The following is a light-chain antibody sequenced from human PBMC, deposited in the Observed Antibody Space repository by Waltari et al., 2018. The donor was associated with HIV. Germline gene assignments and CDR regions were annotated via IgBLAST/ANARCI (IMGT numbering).Light chain of an antibody. Sequence: QSILTQPPSVSAAPGEQVTISCSGSTSNIGKNLISWYQQVPGRAPQRVIYDDNNRPGAAPARCSASKSGTSATLGITVLQTGDEDNYYCGTWDSTLSVVVFGGGTKVAVL. CDR1: TSNIGKNL. V-gene: IGLV1-51*01. CDR3: GTWDSTLSVVV. J-gene: IGLJ2*01. CDR2: DDN.